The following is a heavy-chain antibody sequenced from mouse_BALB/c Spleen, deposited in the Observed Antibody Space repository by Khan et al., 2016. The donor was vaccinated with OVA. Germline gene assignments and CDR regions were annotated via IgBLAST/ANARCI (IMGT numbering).Heavy chain of an antibody. CDR2: IWSDGST. J-gene: IGHJ4*01. V-gene: IGHV2-6*02. D-gene: IGHD2-3*01. CDR3: ARWFDGYSSLYAMDY. CDR1: GFSLTNYG. Sequence: QVQLKQSGPGLVAPSQSLSIICTVSGFSLTNYGVHWVRQPPGKGLEWLVVIWSDGSTNYNSVLKSRLSISKDHSKSQVFLKMNSLQTDDTAIYYCARWFDGYSSLYAMDYWGQGTSGTVSS.